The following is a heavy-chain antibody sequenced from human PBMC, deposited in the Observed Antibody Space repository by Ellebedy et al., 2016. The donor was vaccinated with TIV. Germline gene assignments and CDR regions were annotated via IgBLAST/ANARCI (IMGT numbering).Heavy chain of an antibody. D-gene: IGHD2-15*01. CDR3: AREGPSYIVVVVAATPTVGDY. J-gene: IGHJ4*02. Sequence: ASVKVSXXASGYTFTSYYMHWVRQAPGQGLEWMGIINPSGGSTSYAQKFQGRVTMTRGTSTSTVYMELSSLRSEDTAVYYCAREGPSYIVVVVAATPTVGDYWGQGTLVTVSS. V-gene: IGHV1-46*01. CDR1: GYTFTSYY. CDR2: INPSGGST.